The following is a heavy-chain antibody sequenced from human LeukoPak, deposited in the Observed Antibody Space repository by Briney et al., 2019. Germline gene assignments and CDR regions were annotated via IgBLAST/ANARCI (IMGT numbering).Heavy chain of an antibody. CDR1: GGSISSYY. CDR2: IYYSGST. D-gene: IGHD5-24*01. CDR3: ARDERRRDGYNYAEV. J-gene: IGHJ4*02. Sequence: SETLSLTCTVSGGSISSYYWSWIRQPPGKGLEWIGYIYYSGSTYYNPSLKSRVTISVDTSKNHFPLKLSSVTAADAAVYYCARDERRRDGYNYAEVWGQGTLVTVSS. V-gene: IGHV4-59*01.